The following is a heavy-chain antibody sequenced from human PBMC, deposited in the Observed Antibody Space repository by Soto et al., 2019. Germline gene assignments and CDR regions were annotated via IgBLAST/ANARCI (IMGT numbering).Heavy chain of an antibody. Sequence: PVGSLRLSCAASGFTFSSYGMHWVRQAPGKGLEWVAVISYDGSNKYYADSVKGRFTISRDNSKNTLYLQMNSLRAEDTAVYYCAKDLFILGSSGWHERGFDYWGQGTLVTVSS. J-gene: IGHJ4*02. CDR2: ISYDGSNK. V-gene: IGHV3-30*18. D-gene: IGHD6-19*01. CDR1: GFTFSSYG. CDR3: AKDLFILGSSGWHERGFDY.